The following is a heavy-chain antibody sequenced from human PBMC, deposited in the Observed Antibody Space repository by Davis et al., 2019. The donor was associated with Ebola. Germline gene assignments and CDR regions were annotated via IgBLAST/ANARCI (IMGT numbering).Heavy chain of an antibody. CDR2: INPNSGGT. Sequence: ASVKVSCKSSGYTFTAYYMHWVRQAPGQGLEWMGWINPNSGGTNYAQKFQGRVTMTRDTSISTAYMELSRLRSDDTAVYYCAREGPEITIFGVVTNFKYYYYYGMDVWGQGTTVTVSS. D-gene: IGHD3-3*01. V-gene: IGHV1-2*02. CDR1: GYTFTAYY. J-gene: IGHJ6*02. CDR3: AREGPEITIFGVVTNFKYYYYYGMDV.